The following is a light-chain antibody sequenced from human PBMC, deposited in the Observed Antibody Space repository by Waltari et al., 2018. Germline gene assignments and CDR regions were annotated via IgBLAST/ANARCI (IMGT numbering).Light chain of an antibody. CDR1: SSDVGGYNY. CDR3: CSYAGNYVV. V-gene: IGLV2-11*01. CDR2: DVS. Sequence: QSALTQPRSVSGSPGQSVTISCTGTSSDVGGYNYVSWYKQHPGKAHKLMIYDVSKRPSGVPARFSGTKSGNTASLAVSGIRAEYEADDYCCSYAGNYVVCGGRTKLTVL. J-gene: IGLJ2*01.